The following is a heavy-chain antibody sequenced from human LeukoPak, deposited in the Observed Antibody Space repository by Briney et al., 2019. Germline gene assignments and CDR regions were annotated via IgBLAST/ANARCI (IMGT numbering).Heavy chain of an antibody. V-gene: IGHV1-69*01. CDR2: IIPIFGTA. CDR3: ASEEGDDAFDI. D-gene: IGHD3-16*01. J-gene: IGHJ3*02. CDR1: GGTFSSYA. Sequence: SVKVSCKASGGTFSSYAISWVRQAPGRGLEWMGGIIPIFGTANYAQKFQGRVTITADESTSTAYMELSSLRSEDTAVYYCASEEGDDAFDIWGQGTMVTVSS.